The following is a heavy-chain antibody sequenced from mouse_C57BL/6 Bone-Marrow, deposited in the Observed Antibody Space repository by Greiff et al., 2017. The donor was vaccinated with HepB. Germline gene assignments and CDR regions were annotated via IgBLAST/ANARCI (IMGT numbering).Heavy chain of an antibody. CDR3: ARSVIYYGNYVDY. J-gene: IGHJ2*01. CDR2: IHPNSGST. D-gene: IGHD2-1*01. V-gene: IGHV1-64*01. CDR1: GYTFTSYL. Sequence: QVQLQQPWAELVKPGASVKLSCKASGYTFTSYLMHWVKQRPGQGLEWIGMIHPNSGSTNYNEKFKSKATLTVDKSSSTAYMQLSSLTSEDSAVYYCARSVIYYGNYVDYWGQGTTLTVSS.